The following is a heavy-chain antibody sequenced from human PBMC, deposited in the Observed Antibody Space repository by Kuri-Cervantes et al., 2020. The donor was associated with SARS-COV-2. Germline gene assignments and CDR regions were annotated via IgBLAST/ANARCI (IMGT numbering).Heavy chain of an antibody. CDR3: ARDPYYYDSTVLDV. CDR1: GFAFSGSA. J-gene: IGHJ6*02. Sequence: GGSLRLSCAASGFAFSGSAMHWVRQAPGKGLEWVAVIWYDGSNKYYADSVKGRFTISRDNSKNTLYLQMNSLRAEDTAVYYCARDPYYYDSTVLDVWGQGTTVTVSS. D-gene: IGHD3-22*01. CDR2: IWYDGSNK. V-gene: IGHV3-33*08.